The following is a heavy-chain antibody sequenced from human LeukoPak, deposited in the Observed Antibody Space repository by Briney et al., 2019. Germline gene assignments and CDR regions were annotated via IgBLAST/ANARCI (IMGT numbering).Heavy chain of an antibody. CDR2: ISSSGSTI. V-gene: IGHV3-11*01. CDR1: GFTFSDYY. Sequence: GGSLRLSCAASGFTFSDYYMSWIRQAPGKGLEWVSYISSSGSTIYCADSVKGRFTISRDNAKNSLYLQMNSLRAEDTAAYYCARDRLYDFWSGSTNSYYYYGMDVWGQGTTVTVSS. D-gene: IGHD3-3*01. CDR3: ARDRLYDFWSGSTNSYYYYGMDV. J-gene: IGHJ6*02.